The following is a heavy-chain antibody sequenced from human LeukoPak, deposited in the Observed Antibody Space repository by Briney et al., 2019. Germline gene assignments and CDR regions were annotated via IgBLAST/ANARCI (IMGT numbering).Heavy chain of an antibody. D-gene: IGHD2-21*01. CDR1: GYTFTDYG. Sequence: ASVRVSCKASGYTFTDYGISWVRQAPGQGLEWMGWMSAFSGDANYAQKFQGRVTITRDTSASTAYMELSSLRSEDTAVYYCARDKGVSWFDPWGQGTLVTVSS. CDR2: MSAFSGDA. V-gene: IGHV1-18*01. J-gene: IGHJ5*02. CDR3: ARDKGVSWFDP.